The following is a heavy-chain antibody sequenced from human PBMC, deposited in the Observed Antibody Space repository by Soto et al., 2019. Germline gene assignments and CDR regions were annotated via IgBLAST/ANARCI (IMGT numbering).Heavy chain of an antibody. CDR2: IYYSGST. CDR1: GGSISSYY. J-gene: IGHJ6*02. V-gene: IGHV4-59*01. Sequence: SETLSLTCTVSGGSISSYYWSWIRQPPGKGLEWIGYIYYSGSTNYNPSLKSRVTISVDTSKNQFSLKLSSVTAADTAVYYCARDEGGYNRYYYYYGMDVWGQGTTVTVSS. CDR3: ARDEGGYNRYYYYYGMDV. D-gene: IGHD5-12*01.